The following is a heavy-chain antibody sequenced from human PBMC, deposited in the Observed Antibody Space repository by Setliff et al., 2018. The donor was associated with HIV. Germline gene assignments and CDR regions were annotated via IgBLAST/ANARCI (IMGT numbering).Heavy chain of an antibody. D-gene: IGHD3-16*01. J-gene: IGHJ4*02. CDR2: IYTSGSI. CDR3: AREVSDDSVWGSYRLGYFDY. Sequence: SETLSLTCTVSGGSISSGSYYWSWIRQPAGKGLEWIGRIYTSGSINYNPSLKSRVTISVDTSKNQFSLKLSSVTAADTAVYYCAREVSDDSVWGSYRLGYFDYWGQGTLVTSPQ. CDR1: GGSISSGSYY. V-gene: IGHV4-61*02.